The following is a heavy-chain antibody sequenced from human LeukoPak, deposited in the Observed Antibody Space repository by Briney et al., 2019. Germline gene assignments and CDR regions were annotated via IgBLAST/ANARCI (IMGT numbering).Heavy chain of an antibody. V-gene: IGHV4-39*07. CDR2: IYYSGST. Sequence: SETLSLTCTVSGGSISSGDYYWGWIRQPPGKGLEWIGSIYYSGSTYYNPSLKSRVTISVDTSKNQFSLKLSSVTAADTAVYYCARRHHNWDYWGQGALVTVSS. D-gene: IGHD5-24*01. CDR3: ARRHHNWDY. J-gene: IGHJ4*02. CDR1: GGSISSGDYY.